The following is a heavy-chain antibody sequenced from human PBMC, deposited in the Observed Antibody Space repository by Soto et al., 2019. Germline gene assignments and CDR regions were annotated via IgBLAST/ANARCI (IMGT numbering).Heavy chain of an antibody. CDR2: IRSKAYGGTT. CDR3: TRDRGSGYSGYDPYDFDY. D-gene: IGHD5-12*01. V-gene: IGHV3-49*03. Sequence: GGSLRLSCTASGFTFGDYAMSWFRQAPGKGLEWVGFIRSKAYGGTTEYAASVKGRFTISRDDSKSIAYLQMNSLKTEDTAVYYCTRDRGSGYSGYDPYDFDYWGQGTLVTVSS. CDR1: GFTFGDYA. J-gene: IGHJ4*02.